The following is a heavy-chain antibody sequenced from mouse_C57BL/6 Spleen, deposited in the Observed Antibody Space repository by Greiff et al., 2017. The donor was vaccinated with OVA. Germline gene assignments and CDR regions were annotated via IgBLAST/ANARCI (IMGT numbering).Heavy chain of an antibody. Sequence: EVQLQQSGPELVKPGASVKISCKASGYTFTDYYMNWVKQSHGKSLEWIGDINPNNGGTSYNQKFKGKATLTVDKSSSTAYMELRSLTSEDSAVYYCARYYDYDGRYFDVWGTGTTVTVSS. D-gene: IGHD2-4*01. CDR2: INPNNGGT. V-gene: IGHV1-26*01. J-gene: IGHJ1*03. CDR1: GYTFTDYY. CDR3: ARYYDYDGRYFDV.